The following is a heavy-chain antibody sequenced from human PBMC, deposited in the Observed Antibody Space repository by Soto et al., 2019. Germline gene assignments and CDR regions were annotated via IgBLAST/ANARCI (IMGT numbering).Heavy chain of an antibody. Sequence: PGGSLRLSCAASGFTFSSYEMSWVRQAPGKGLEWVSYISSSGSTIYYADSVKGRFTISRDNAKNSLCLHMISLRAEDTAVYYCASHSLGAGFTGPDGMDVWGQGATVTVSS. CDR3: ASHSLGAGFTGPDGMDV. V-gene: IGHV3-48*03. J-gene: IGHJ6*02. CDR1: GFTFSSYE. D-gene: IGHD3-9*01. CDR2: ISSSGSTI.